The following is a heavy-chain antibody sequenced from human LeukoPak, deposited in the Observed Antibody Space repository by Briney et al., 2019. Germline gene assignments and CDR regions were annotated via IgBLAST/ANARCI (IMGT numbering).Heavy chain of an antibody. CDR3: ARYSSGWYDRGFDP. V-gene: IGHV3-48*03. J-gene: IGHJ5*02. D-gene: IGHD6-19*01. Sequence: GGSLRLSCAASGFTFSSYEMNWVRQAPGKGLEWVSYISSSGSTIYYADSVKGRFTISRDNAKNSLYLQMNSLRAEDTAVYYCARYSSGWYDRGFDPWGQGTLVTVSS. CDR1: GFTFSSYE. CDR2: ISSSGSTI.